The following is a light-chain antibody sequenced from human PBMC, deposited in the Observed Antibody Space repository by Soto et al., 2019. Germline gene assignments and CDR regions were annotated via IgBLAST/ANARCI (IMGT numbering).Light chain of an antibody. J-gene: IGKJ4*02. CDR1: QSVTSR. Sequence: EIVLTQSPATLSLSPGERATLSCRASQSVTSRLAWYQQRPGQAPRLPIFDASYRATGVPGRFSGSGSGSDFPLTIRSLEPEDFAVYYCQQRYNWPLTFGGGTKVDIK. CDR2: DAS. CDR3: QQRYNWPLT. V-gene: IGKV3-11*01.